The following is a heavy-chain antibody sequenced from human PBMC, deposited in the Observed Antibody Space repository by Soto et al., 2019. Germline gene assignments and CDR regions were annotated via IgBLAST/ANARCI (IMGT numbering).Heavy chain of an antibody. CDR2: MNPNSGNT. CDR3: ASGSYGDYGLADAFDI. CDR1: GYTFTRYG. Sequence: ASGKVSCKASGYTFTRYGINWGRQATGQGLEWMGWMNPNSGNTGYAQKFQGRVTMTRNTSISTAYMELSSLRSEDTAVYYCASGSYGDYGLADAFDIWGQGTMVTVSS. D-gene: IGHD4-17*01. V-gene: IGHV1-8*01. J-gene: IGHJ3*02.